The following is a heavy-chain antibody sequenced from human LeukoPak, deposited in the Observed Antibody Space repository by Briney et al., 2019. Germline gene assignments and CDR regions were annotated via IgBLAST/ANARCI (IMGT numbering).Heavy chain of an antibody. Sequence: GGSLRLSCAASGFTFSSYSMNWVRQAPGKGLEWVSSISSSSSYIYYADSVKGRFTISRDNSKNTLNLQMNSLGAEDTALYYCATEYYDFSTGKYWGGYDYWGQGTLVIVSS. V-gene: IGHV3-21*01. CDR3: ATEYYDFSTGKYWGGYDY. D-gene: IGHD3-3*01. J-gene: IGHJ4*02. CDR2: ISSSSSYI. CDR1: GFTFSSYS.